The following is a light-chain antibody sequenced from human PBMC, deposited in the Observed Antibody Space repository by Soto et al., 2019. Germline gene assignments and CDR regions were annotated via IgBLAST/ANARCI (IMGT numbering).Light chain of an antibody. Sequence: DIQMTQAPSTLSASVLYRVTITFRASQSISSWLAWYQQKPGKAPKLLIYDASSLESGVPSRFSGSGSGTEFTLNISSLQPDDFATYYCQQYNTYSWTFGQGTKVDIK. J-gene: IGKJ1*01. CDR3: QQYNTYSWT. CDR1: QSISSW. CDR2: DAS. V-gene: IGKV1-5*01.